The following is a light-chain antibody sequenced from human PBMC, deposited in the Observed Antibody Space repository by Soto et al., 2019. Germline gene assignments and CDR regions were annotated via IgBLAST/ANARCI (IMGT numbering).Light chain of an antibody. CDR3: QQYGTSPPT. CDR2: GSS. CDR1: QSVSSNF. J-gene: IGKJ1*01. Sequence: EIVLTQSPGTLSLSPGERATLSCKASQSVSSNFLSWYQRKPGQAPRLIIYGSSYRAIDIPYIFSSSWSGTDFPITITRLEPEDFAFYYCQQYGTSPPTFGQGTKVEI. V-gene: IGKV3-20*01.